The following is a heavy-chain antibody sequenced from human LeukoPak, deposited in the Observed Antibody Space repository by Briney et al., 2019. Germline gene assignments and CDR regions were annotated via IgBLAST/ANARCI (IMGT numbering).Heavy chain of an antibody. Sequence: SETLSLTCTVSGGSISSSSYYWGWIRQPPGKGLEWIGSIYYSGSTYYNPSLKSRVTISVDTSKNQFSLKLSSVTAADTAVYYCARDLPVGGYYYDSSGYYIWGQGTLVTVSS. CDR3: ARDLPVGGYYYDSSGYYI. D-gene: IGHD3-22*01. J-gene: IGHJ4*02. CDR2: IYYSGST. CDR1: GGSISSSSYY. V-gene: IGHV4-39*07.